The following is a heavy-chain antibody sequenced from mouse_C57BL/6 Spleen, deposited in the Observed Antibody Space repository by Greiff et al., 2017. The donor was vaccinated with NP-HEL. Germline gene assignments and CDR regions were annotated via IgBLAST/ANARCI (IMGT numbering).Heavy chain of an antibody. V-gene: IGHV3-6*01. D-gene: IGHD2-4*01. CDR2: ISYDGSN. Sequence: EVQLQESGPGLVKPSQSLSLTCSVTGYSITSGYYWNWIRQFPGNKLEWMGYISYDGSNNYNPSLKNRIPITRDTSKNQFFLKLNSVTTEDTATYYCASPIYYDYYYFDYWGQGTTLTVSS. CDR1: GYSITSGYY. J-gene: IGHJ2*01. CDR3: ASPIYYDYYYFDY.